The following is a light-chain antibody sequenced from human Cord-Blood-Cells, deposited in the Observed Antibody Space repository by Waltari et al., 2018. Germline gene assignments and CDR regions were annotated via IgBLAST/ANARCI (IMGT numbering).Light chain of an antibody. J-gene: IGLJ1*01. CDR1: SSDVGGYNY. V-gene: IGLV2-14*01. CDR2: DVI. Sequence: QSALTQPASVSGSPGQSITISCTGTSSDVGGYNYVSWYQQHPGKAPKLMIYDVIKRPSGVYSRCSGAKSGNTASLTISGLQAEDEADYYCSSYTSSSTYVFGTGTKVTVL. CDR3: SSYTSSSTYV.